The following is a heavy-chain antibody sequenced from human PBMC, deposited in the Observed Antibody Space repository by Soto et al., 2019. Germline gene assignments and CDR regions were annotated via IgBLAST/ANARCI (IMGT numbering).Heavy chain of an antibody. Sequence: PGGSLRLSCAASGFTFSSYGMSWVRQAPGKGLEWVSGIGGSGDSTYYADSVKGRFTISRDNSKNTLYLQMNSLRAEDTAVYYCAKDRTFHGSGKHAFDIWGQGTMVTVSS. V-gene: IGHV3-23*01. CDR1: GFTFSSYG. J-gene: IGHJ3*02. CDR2: IGGSGDST. CDR3: AKDRTFHGSGKHAFDI. D-gene: IGHD3-10*01.